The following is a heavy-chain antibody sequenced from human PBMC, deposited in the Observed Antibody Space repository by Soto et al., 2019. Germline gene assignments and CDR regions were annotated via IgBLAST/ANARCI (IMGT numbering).Heavy chain of an antibody. Sequence: ASVKVSCKASGYTFTGYVIHWVRQAPGQGLEWMGWINTNSGGTNYAQKFQGWVTMTRDTSISTAYMEVSRLRSDDTAVYYCATLGLNYYYGLDVWGQGTTVTSP. CDR3: ATLGLNYYYGLDV. CDR2: INTNSGGT. V-gene: IGHV1-2*04. CDR1: GYTFTGYV. D-gene: IGHD3-16*01. J-gene: IGHJ6*02.